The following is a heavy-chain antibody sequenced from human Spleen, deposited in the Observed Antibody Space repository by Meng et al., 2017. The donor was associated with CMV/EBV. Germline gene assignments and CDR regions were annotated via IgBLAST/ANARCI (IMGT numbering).Heavy chain of an antibody. J-gene: IGHJ4*02. Sequence: ASGLTFSDYYMSWIRQAPGKGLEWVAIISYDASDKYYADSVKGRFTISRDNSKNTLYLQMNSLRAEDTAVYYCARPESGSYFPFDSWGQGTLVTVSS. V-gene: IGHV3-30*03. CDR1: GLTFSDYY. CDR3: ARPESGSYFPFDS. D-gene: IGHD1-26*01. CDR2: ISYDASDK.